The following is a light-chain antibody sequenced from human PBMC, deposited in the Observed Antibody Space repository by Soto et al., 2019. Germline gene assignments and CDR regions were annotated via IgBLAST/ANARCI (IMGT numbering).Light chain of an antibody. CDR1: QSVDSNY. CDR2: GAS. V-gene: IGKV3-20*01. CDR3: HQYGRSKET. Sequence: EIVLTQSPGTLSLSPGERATLSCRASQSVDSNYLAWYQQKFGQAPKLLIYGASNRATGIPDRFSGSGSGTDFTLTISRLEPEDFAVYYCHQYGRSKETFGRGTKVEIK. J-gene: IGKJ4*02.